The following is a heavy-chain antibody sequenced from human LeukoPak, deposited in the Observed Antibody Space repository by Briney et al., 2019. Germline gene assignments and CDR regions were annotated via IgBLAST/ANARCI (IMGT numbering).Heavy chain of an antibody. V-gene: IGHV3-30*02. D-gene: IGHD6-19*01. CDR3: ASPGGWFDY. J-gene: IGHJ4*02. Sequence: GGSLRLSCAASGFTFSNYGIHWVRQAPGKGLEWVAFIRYDGSNKYYSDSVKGRFTISRDNSKNTLYLQMNSLRAEDTAVYYCASPGGWFDYWGQGTLVTVSS. CDR1: GFTFSNYG. CDR2: IRYDGSNK.